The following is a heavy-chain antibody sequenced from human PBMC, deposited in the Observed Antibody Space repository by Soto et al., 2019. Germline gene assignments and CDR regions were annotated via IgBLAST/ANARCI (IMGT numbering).Heavy chain of an antibody. D-gene: IGHD6-13*01. CDR2: INHSGST. CDR3: ARGGRQQLIPTPISYKIDY. CDR1: GLSFSCYD. Sequence: SETLSITCAFYGLSFSCYDLSWLRQPPGKGLEWIVEINHSGSTNYNPSLKSRVTISVDMSKNQFSLKLSSVTAADTAVYYCARGGRQQLIPTPISYKIDYWGQGTMVTSPQ. J-gene: IGHJ4*02. V-gene: IGHV4-34*01.